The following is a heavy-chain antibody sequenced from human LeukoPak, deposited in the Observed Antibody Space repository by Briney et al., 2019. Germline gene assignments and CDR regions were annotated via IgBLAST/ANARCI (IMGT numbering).Heavy chain of an antibody. CDR3: ARDCGDTAMVTIPACY. J-gene: IGHJ4*02. CDR1: GGSISSGTYY. D-gene: IGHD5-18*01. V-gene: IGHV4-61*02. CDR2: IYTSGIT. Sequence: SETLSLTCTVSGGSISSGTYYWYWIRQPAGKGLEWIGRIYTSGITNYNPSLKSRVTMSVDTSKNQFSLKLSSVTAADTAVYYCARDCGDTAMVTIPACYWGQGTLVTVSS.